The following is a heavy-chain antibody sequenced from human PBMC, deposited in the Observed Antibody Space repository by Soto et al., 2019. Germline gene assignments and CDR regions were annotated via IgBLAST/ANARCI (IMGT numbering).Heavy chain of an antibody. CDR2: IYPGDSDT. Sequence: EVQLVQSGAEVKKPGESLKISCKGSGDTFTNYWIGWVRQMPGKGLEWMGIIYPGDSDTKYNPSFQGQVTISADKFIPTTYLRCTSLKVWYTAIYYCAASIFYYGMDVWGQGTTVTGSS. J-gene: IGHJ6*02. CDR3: AASIFYYGMDV. V-gene: IGHV5-51*01. CDR1: GDTFTNYW.